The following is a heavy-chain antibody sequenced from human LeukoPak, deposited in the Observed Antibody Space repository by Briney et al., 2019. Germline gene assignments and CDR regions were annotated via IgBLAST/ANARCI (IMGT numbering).Heavy chain of an antibody. CDR3: ARVRYFDWLGPFDY. V-gene: IGHV3-48*01. Sequence: GGSLRLSCAASGFTFSSYSMNCFRQAPGKWLEWVSYISSSSSTKYYADSMKGRFTISRDNAKNSLYLQMNSLRAEDTAVYYCARVRYFDWLGPFDYWGQGTLVTVSS. CDR1: GFTFSSYS. J-gene: IGHJ4*02. CDR2: ISSSSSTK. D-gene: IGHD3-9*01.